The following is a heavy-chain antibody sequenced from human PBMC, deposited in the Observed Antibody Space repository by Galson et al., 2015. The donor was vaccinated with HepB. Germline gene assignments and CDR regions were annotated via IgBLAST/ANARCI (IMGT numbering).Heavy chain of an antibody. CDR2: ISPDSGAT. CDR3: ARAPMVGATGDFDY. D-gene: IGHD1-26*01. Sequence: SVKVSCKASGYTFTGYYLHWVRQAPGQGLEWMGRISPDSGATKYAQKFQGGVTMTRDTSINTAYMELSRLRSGDTAVYYCARAPMVGATGDFDYWGQGTLVTVSS. CDR1: GYTFTGYY. V-gene: IGHV1-2*06. J-gene: IGHJ4*02.